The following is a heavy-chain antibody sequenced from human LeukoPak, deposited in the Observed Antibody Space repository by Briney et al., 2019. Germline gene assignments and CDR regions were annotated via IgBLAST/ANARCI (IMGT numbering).Heavy chain of an antibody. CDR2: ISGSGGSGGST. Sequence: GGSLRLSCAASGFTFRSYAMSWVRQAPGKGLEWVSAISGSGGSGGSTYYADSVKGRFTISRDNSKNTLYLQMNSLRAEDTAVYYCAKDLRGGYYGSGSYPNWFDPWGQGTLVTVSS. CDR3: AKDLRGGYYGSGSYPNWFDP. D-gene: IGHD3-10*01. V-gene: IGHV3-23*01. J-gene: IGHJ5*02. CDR1: GFTFRSYA.